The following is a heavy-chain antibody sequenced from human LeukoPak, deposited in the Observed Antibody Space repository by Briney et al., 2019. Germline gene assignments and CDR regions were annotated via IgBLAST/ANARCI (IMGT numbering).Heavy chain of an antibody. J-gene: IGHJ4*02. D-gene: IGHD3-10*01. CDR3: ARAPRGVTPDFDY. CDR2: SYYSGST. CDR1: GGSISSSSYY. Sequence: SEALSLTCTVSGGSISSSSYYLGWIRQPPGKGLEWIGRSYYSGSTYYNPSLKSRVTISVDTSKNKFSLKMSSVTAADTAVYYCARAPRGVTPDFDYWGQGTLVTVSS. V-gene: IGHV4-39*07.